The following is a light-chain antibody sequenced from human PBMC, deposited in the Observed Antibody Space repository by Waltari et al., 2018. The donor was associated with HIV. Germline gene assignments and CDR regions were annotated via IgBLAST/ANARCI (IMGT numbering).Light chain of an antibody. CDR3: AAWDDRLNGLV. CDR2: NNN. Sequence: QSVLTQPPSTSGTPGQRVTIACSGGSSNIGSNSVNWYQQFPGTAPKLLIHNNNQRPSGVPDQFSGSKSGTSASLAISGLQSEDEAHYYCAAWDDRLNGLVFGGGTKLTVL. CDR1: SSNIGSNS. V-gene: IGLV1-44*01. J-gene: IGLJ2*01.